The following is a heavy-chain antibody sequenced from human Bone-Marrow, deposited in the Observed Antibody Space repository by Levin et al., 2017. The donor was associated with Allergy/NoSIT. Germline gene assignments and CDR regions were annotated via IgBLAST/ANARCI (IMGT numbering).Heavy chain of an antibody. CDR2: ISYSGST. CDR1: GGSISSAAYY. Sequence: KASETLSLTCTVSGGSISSAAYYWTWIRQHPGKGLEWIGYISYSGSTYYSPSLRSRVTISVDTSKIQFSLKLSSVTAADTAVYYCARDQYSGDFPYYGMDVWGQGTTVTVSS. CDR3: ARDQYSGDFPYYGMDV. J-gene: IGHJ6*02. V-gene: IGHV4-31*03. D-gene: IGHD2-21*01.